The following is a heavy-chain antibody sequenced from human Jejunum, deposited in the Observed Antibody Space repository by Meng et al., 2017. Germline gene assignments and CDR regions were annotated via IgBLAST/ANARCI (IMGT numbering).Heavy chain of an antibody. CDR1: GFTFRSYA. J-gene: IGHJ4*02. CDR3: AREQDGRGSYIIDF. V-gene: IGHV3-33*01. D-gene: IGHD1-26*01. Sequence: SLKTPRAASGFTFRSYAMHRVRQAPGKGLEWVGIIWDNGSDKRYADSVKGRFTISRDNTKNTVDLEMNSLRAEDTAVYYCAREQDGRGSYIIDFWGQGTLVTVSS. CDR2: IWDNGSDK.